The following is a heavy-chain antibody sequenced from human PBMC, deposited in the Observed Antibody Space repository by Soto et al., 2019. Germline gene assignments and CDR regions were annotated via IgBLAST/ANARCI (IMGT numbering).Heavy chain of an antibody. Sequence: ASVKVSCKASGYTFTGYYMHWVRQAPGQGLEWMGWINPNSGGTNYAQKFQGWVTMTRDTSISTAYMELSRLRSDDTAVYYCARGGRDIVVVPAAMPACAFDIWGQGTMVTVS. J-gene: IGHJ3*02. CDR3: ARGGRDIVVVPAAMPACAFDI. CDR1: GYTFTGYY. V-gene: IGHV1-2*04. CDR2: INPNSGGT. D-gene: IGHD2-2*01.